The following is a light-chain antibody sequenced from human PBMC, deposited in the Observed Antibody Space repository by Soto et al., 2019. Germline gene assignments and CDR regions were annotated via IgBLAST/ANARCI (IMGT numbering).Light chain of an antibody. V-gene: IGLV2-14*01. J-gene: IGLJ2*01. CDR2: DVS. CDR3: SSYTSSITVV. Sequence: QSVLTQPASVSGSPGQSITISCSGTNSDIGAYKFVSWYQLHPGKAPKLIIYDVSNRPSGLSDRFSGSKSGNTASLTISGLQAEDEADYYCSSYTSSITVVFGGGTKLTVL. CDR1: NSDIGAYKF.